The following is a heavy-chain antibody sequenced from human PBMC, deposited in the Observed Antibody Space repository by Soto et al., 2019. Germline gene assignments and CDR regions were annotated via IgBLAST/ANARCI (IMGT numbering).Heavy chain of an antibody. J-gene: IGHJ6*02. CDR3: ARXPVLRFLEWLSDYGMDV. D-gene: IGHD3-3*01. CDR2: INPSGGST. V-gene: IGHV1-46*01. CDR1: GYTFTSYY. Sequence: GASVKVSCKASGYTFTSYYMHWVRQAPGQGLEWMGIINPSGGSTSYAQKFQGRVTMTRDTSTSTVYMELSSLRSEDTAVYYCARXPVLRFLEWLSDYGMDVWGQGTTVTVSS.